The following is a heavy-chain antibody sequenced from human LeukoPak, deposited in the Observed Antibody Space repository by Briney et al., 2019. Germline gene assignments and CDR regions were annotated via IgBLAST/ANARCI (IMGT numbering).Heavy chain of an antibody. CDR2: ISSTISSSFI. CDR3: ARTTYYYDSSGSIEVSGMDV. CDR1: GFTFSSYS. D-gene: IGHD3-22*01. V-gene: IGHV3-21*01. Sequence: GSLRLSCAASGFTFSSYSMNWVRQAPGKGLEWVSSISSTISSSFIYYADSVKGRFTISRDNAKNSLYLQMNSLRVEDTAVYYCARTTYYYDSSGSIEVSGMDVWGQGTTVAVSS. J-gene: IGHJ6*02.